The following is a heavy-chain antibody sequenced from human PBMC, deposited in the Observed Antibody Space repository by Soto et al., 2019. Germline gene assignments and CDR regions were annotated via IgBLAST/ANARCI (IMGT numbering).Heavy chain of an antibody. CDR1: GGTFSSYA. Sequence: QVQLVQSGAEVKKPGSSVKVSCKASGGTFSSYAISWVRQAPGQGLEWMGGIIPIFGTANYAQKFQGRVTITADESTSTAYMELSSLRSEDTAVYYCASGGYCSRTSCYAVLDAFDIWGQGTMVTVSS. V-gene: IGHV1-69*01. CDR3: ASGGYCSRTSCYAVLDAFDI. J-gene: IGHJ3*02. CDR2: IIPIFGTA. D-gene: IGHD2-2*01.